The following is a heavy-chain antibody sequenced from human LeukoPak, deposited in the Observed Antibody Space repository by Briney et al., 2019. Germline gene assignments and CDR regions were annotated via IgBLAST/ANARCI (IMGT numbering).Heavy chain of an antibody. CDR2: INPSSGGT. D-gene: IGHD3-10*01. V-gene: IGHV1-2*02. CDR3: ARERDYYGSGTFDY. CDR1: GYTFTGYY. Sequence: ASVKVSCKASGYTFTGYYMHWVRHAPGQGLEWMGWINPSSGGTNYAQKFQGRVTMTRHTSISTAYMELSRLRSDDTAVYYCARERDYYGSGTFDYWGQGTLVTVSS. J-gene: IGHJ4*02.